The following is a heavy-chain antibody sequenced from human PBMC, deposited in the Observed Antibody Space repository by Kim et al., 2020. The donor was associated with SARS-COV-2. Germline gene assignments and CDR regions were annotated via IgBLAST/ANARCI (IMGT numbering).Heavy chain of an antibody. J-gene: IGHJ6*02. Sequence: SETLSLTCAVSGGSISSSNWWSWVRQPPGKGLEWIGEIYHSGSTNYNPSLKSRVTISVDKSKNQFSLKLRSVTAADTAVYYCARDHCSSTSCYRGGMTNHYYYYGMDVWGQGTTVTVSS. CDR2: IYHSGST. CDR3: ARDHCSSTSCYRGGMTNHYYYYGMDV. V-gene: IGHV4-4*02. CDR1: GGSISSSNW. D-gene: IGHD2-2*02.